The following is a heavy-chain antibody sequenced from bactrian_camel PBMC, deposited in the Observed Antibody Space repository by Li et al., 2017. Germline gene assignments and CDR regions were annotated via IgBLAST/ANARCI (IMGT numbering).Heavy chain of an antibody. V-gene: IGHV3S40*01. CDR3: AKRSPSNTVQDDSGGYYPPAY. CDR2: INSGGGST. J-gene: IGHJ4*01. D-gene: IGHD2*01. CDR1: GFTFSSYD. Sequence: QLVESGGGLVQPGGSLRLSCAASGFTFSSYDMSWVRQAPGKGLEWVSAINSGGGSTYYADSVKGRFTISRDNARNTLYLQLNSLKFEDTAMYYCAKRSPSNTVQDDSGGYYPPAYLGQGTQVTVS.